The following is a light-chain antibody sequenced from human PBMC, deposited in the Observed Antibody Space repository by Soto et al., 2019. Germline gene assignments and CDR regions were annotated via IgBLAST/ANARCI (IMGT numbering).Light chain of an antibody. V-gene: IGLV1-44*01. Sequence: QSVLTQPPSASGTPGQRVTISCSGSSSNIGRNTVHWYQQLPGTAPKLLMYSNNQRPSGVPDRFFGSKSGTSVSLAISGLQSEDGADYYCAAWDDSLNGGVFGTGTKVTVL. J-gene: IGLJ1*01. CDR1: SSNIGRNT. CDR2: SNN. CDR3: AAWDDSLNGGV.